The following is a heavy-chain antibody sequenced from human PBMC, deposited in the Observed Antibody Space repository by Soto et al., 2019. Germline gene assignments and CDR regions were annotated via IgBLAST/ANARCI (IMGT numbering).Heavy chain of an antibody. Sequence: SVEVSCKTSGYTFSSYGITWVRQAPGQGLEWMVGIIPIFGTANYAQKFQGIVTITADESTSTAYMELSSLRSEDTAVYYCARGKIAAAGTGLYNWFDPWGQGTLVTVSS. CDR2: IIPIFGTA. D-gene: IGHD6-13*01. CDR3: ARGKIAAAGTGLYNWFDP. V-gene: IGHV1-69*13. CDR1: GYTFSSYG. J-gene: IGHJ5*02.